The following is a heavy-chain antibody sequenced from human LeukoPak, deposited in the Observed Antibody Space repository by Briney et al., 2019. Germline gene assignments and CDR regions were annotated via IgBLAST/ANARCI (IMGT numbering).Heavy chain of an antibody. Sequence: PSEALSLTCPVSGGSISSYYWSWIRQPPGKGLEGIGYIYYSGSTNYNPSLKSRVTISVDTSKNQFSLKLSSVTAADTAVYYCARVSGGDTAMVKGRNYFDYWGQGTLVTVSS. CDR3: ARVSGGDTAMVKGRNYFDY. CDR2: IYYSGST. V-gene: IGHV4-59*01. CDR1: GGSISSYY. J-gene: IGHJ4*02. D-gene: IGHD5-18*01.